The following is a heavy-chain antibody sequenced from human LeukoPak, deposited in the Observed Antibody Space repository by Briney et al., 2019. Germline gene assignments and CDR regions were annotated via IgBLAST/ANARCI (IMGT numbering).Heavy chain of an antibody. J-gene: IGHJ4*02. D-gene: IGHD1-1*01. CDR3: AKGNWRYFDY. V-gene: IGHV3-23*01. Sequence: GGSLRLSCAASGFTVSSNYMSWVRQAPGKGLEWVSAISGSGGSTYYADSVKGRFTISRDNSKNTLYLQMNSLGADDTAVYYCAKGNWRYFDYWGQGTLVTVSS. CDR1: GFTVSSNY. CDR2: ISGSGGST.